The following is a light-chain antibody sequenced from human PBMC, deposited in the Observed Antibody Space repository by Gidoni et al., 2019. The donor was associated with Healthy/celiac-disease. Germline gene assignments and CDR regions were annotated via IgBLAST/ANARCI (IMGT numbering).Light chain of an antibody. CDR3: SSYTSSSIWV. CDR1: SSDVGGYNY. CDR2: DVS. V-gene: IGLV2-14*01. J-gene: IGLJ3*02. Sequence: QSALTQPASVSGSPGQSITISCTGTSSDVGGYNYVSWYQQHPGKAPKLMIYDVSNRPSGVSNRFSGSPSGNTASLTISGLQAEDEADYYCSSYTSSSIWVFGGGTKLTVL.